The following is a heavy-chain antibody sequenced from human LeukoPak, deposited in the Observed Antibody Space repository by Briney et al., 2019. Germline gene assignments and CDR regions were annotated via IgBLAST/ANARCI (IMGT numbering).Heavy chain of an antibody. CDR1: GGTFSSYA. J-gene: IGHJ3*02. V-gene: IGHV1-69*13. CDR3: ARSASATMGEGAFDI. D-gene: IGHD5-24*01. Sequence: SVKVSCKASGGTFSSYAISWVRQAPGQGLEWMGGIIPIFGTANYAQKFQGRVTITADESTDESTSTAYMELSSLRSEDTAVYYCARSASATMGEGAFDIWGQGTMVTVSS. CDR2: IIPIFGTA.